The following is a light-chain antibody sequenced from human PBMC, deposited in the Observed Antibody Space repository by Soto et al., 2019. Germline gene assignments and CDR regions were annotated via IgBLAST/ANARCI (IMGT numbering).Light chain of an antibody. Sequence: EIVLTQSPGTLPLSPGERATLSCTASQSVSSSFLAWYQQKPGQDPKLLIYGASSRATGIADRFSGSGSGTAFALTISRLEPEDVAVFFCRRYGSSPLTFGGDTKVQIK. CDR2: GAS. V-gene: IGKV3-20*01. CDR3: RRYGSSPLT. CDR1: QSVSSSF. J-gene: IGKJ4*01.